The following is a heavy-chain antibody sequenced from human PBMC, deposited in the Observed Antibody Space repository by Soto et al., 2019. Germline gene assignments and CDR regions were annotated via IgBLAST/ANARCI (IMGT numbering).Heavy chain of an antibody. CDR1: GYSFTTSG. CDR3: ARRLYGDYDY. CDR2: ISTYNGNT. Sequence: ASVKVSCKASGYSFTTSGITWVRQAPGQGLEWMGWISTYNGNTNYAQKLQDRVTLTTDTSTSTAYMELRSLRSDDTAVYYCARRLYGDYDYLGPGTLVTVSS. D-gene: IGHD4-17*01. V-gene: IGHV1-18*01. J-gene: IGHJ4*02.